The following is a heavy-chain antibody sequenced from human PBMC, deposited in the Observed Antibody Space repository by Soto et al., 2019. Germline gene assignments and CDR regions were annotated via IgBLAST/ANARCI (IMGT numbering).Heavy chain of an antibody. V-gene: IGHV1-24*01. D-gene: IGHD1-26*01. CDR1: GYTLTELS. J-gene: IGHJ6*02. CDR2: FDPEDGET. Sequence: ASVKVSCKVSGYTLTELSMHWVRQAPGKGLEWMGGFDPEDGETIYAQKYQGRVTMTEDTSTDTAYMELSSLRSEDTAVYYCGTDRARKDSGSYLYYYYGMDVWGQGTTVTVSS. CDR3: GTDRARKDSGSYLYYYYGMDV.